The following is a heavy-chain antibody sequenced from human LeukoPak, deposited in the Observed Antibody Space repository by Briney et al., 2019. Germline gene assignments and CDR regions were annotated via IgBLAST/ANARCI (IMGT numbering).Heavy chain of an antibody. CDR1: GFTFSDYY. CDR2: IKQDGSEK. V-gene: IGHV3-7*01. CDR3: AAHIVEVVVAPAAMGGWFDP. D-gene: IGHD2-2*01. Sequence: GGSLRLSCAASGFTFSDYYMSWIRQAPGKGLEWVANIKQDGSEKYYVDSVKGRFTISRDNARKSVFLQLNSLRAEDTAVYYCAAHIVEVVVAPAAMGGWFDPWGQGTLVTVSS. J-gene: IGHJ5*02.